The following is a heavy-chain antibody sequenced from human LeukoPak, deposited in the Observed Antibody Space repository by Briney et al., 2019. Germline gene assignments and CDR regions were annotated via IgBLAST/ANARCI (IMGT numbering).Heavy chain of an antibody. CDR1: GGSVSDYY. Sequence: SETLSLTCTVSGGSVSDYYWSWIRQSPGKGLEWIGYIYYTGTSYNPSLKSRVTISADTPKNQFSLNLSSVTAADTAVYYCASRKLGNDYWGQGTLVTVSS. V-gene: IGHV4-59*02. CDR2: IYYTGT. J-gene: IGHJ4*02. D-gene: IGHD7-27*01. CDR3: ASRKLGNDY.